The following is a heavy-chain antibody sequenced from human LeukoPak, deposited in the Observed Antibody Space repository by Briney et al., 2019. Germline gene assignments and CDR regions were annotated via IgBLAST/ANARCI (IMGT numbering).Heavy chain of an antibody. CDR2: IYYSGST. D-gene: IGHD1-14*01. J-gene: IGHJ4*02. Sequence: SETLSLTCTVSGGSISSYYWSWIRQPPGKGLEWIGYIYYSGSTNYNPSLKSRVTISVDTSKNQFSLKLSSVTAADTAVYYCARGKPRRYPDYWGQGTLVTVSS. CDR1: GGSISSYY. V-gene: IGHV4-59*01. CDR3: ARGKPRRYPDY.